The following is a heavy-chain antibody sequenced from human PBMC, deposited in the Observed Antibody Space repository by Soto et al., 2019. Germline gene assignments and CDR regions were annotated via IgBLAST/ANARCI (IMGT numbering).Heavy chain of an antibody. Sequence: QVQLVQSGAEVKKPGASVKVSCKASGYTFTGYYMHWVRQAPGQGLEWMGWINPNSGGTNYAQKFQGRVTMTRDTSISTAYMEVSRLRSDDTAVYYCARERLVAAAGRYYYGMDVWGQGTTVTVSS. V-gene: IGHV1-2*02. J-gene: IGHJ6*02. D-gene: IGHD6-13*01. CDR1: GYTFTGYY. CDR2: INPNSGGT. CDR3: ARERLVAAAGRYYYGMDV.